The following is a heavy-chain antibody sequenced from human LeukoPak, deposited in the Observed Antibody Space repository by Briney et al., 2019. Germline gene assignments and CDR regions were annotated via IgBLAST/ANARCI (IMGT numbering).Heavy chain of an antibody. D-gene: IGHD5-18*01. V-gene: IGHV3-49*04. J-gene: IGHJ4*02. CDR3: TRDVQLWP. CDR2: IRSKAYSGTT. CDR1: GFTFGDYG. Sequence: GGSLRLSCTASGFTFGDYGMSWVRQAPGKGLEWVGFIRSKAYSGTTEYAASVKGRFTISRDDSKSIAYLQMNSLKTEDTAVYYCTRDVQLWPWGQGTLVTVSS.